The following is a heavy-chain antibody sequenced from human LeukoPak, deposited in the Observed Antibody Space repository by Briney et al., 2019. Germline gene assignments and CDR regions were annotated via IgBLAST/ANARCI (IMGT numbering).Heavy chain of an antibody. CDR2: IYYSGST. Sequence: SETLSLTCTVSGGSFSSGSYYWSWVRQPPGKGLEWIGYIYYSGSTNYNPSLKSRVTISVDTSKNQFSLKLSSVTAADTAVYYCARDPLPAARYYYYGMDVWGKGTTVTVSS. V-gene: IGHV4-61*01. D-gene: IGHD2-2*01. CDR1: GGSFSSGSYY. CDR3: ARDPLPAARYYYYGMDV. J-gene: IGHJ6*04.